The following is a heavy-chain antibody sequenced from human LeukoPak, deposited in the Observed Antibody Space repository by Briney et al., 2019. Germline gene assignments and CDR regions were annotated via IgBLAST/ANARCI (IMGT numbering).Heavy chain of an antibody. J-gene: IGHJ5*02. Sequence: GGSLRLSCAASGFSVSANYITWVRQAPGKGLEWVANIKQDGSEKYYVDSVKGRFTISRDNAKNSLYLQMNSLRAEDTAVYYCARESYSGYDPNWFDPWGQGTLVTVSS. D-gene: IGHD5-12*01. V-gene: IGHV3-7*01. CDR3: ARESYSGYDPNWFDP. CDR2: IKQDGSEK. CDR1: GFSVSANY.